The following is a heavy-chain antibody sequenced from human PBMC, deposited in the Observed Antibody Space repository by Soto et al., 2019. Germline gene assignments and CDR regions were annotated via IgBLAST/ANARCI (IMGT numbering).Heavy chain of an antibody. J-gene: IGHJ4*02. Sequence: QMQLQESGPGLVRPSETLSLTCTVSGGSISSSSYFWGWVRQPPGKGLEWIGHIYYIGKTYYNSSLKSRLTISVDRSKNLFSLRLSSMTAADTAVYYCARLRGEVKLGHFFDYWGPGTLVTVSP. CDR2: IYYIGKT. V-gene: IGHV4-39*02. CDR1: GGSISSSSYF. CDR3: ARLRGEVKLGHFFDY. D-gene: IGHD2-21*01.